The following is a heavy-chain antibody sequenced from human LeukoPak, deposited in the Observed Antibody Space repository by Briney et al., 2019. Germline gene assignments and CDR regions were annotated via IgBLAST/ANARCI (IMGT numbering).Heavy chain of an antibody. J-gene: IGHJ6*03. CDR2: IYYSGST. V-gene: IGHV4-59*01. CDR1: GGSISSYY. D-gene: IGHD2-2*01. CDR3: AGGYCSSTSCYGVYYYYMDV. Sequence: SETLSLTCAVSGGSISSYYWSWIRQPPGKGLEWSGYIYYSGSTNYNPSLKSRVTISVDTSKNQFSLKLSSVTAADTAVYYCAGGYCSSTSCYGVYYYYMDVWGKGTTVTVSS.